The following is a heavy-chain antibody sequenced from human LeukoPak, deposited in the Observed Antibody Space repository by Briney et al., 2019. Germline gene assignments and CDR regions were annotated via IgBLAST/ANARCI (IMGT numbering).Heavy chain of an antibody. CDR2: INPNSGGT. Sequence: ASVKVSCKASGYTFTGYYMHWVRQAPGRGLEWMGRINPNSGGTNYAQKFQGRVTMTRDTSISTAYMELSRLRSDDTAVYYCAKNVYGYGGSFDYWGQGTLVTVSS. V-gene: IGHV1-2*06. D-gene: IGHD5-18*01. CDR3: AKNVYGYGGSFDY. CDR1: GYTFTGYY. J-gene: IGHJ4*02.